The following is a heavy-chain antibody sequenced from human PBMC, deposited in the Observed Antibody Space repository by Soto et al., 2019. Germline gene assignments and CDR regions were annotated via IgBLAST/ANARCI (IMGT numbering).Heavy chain of an antibody. D-gene: IGHD1-1*01. V-gene: IGHV1-8*01. Sequence: GASVKVSCKASGYTFTSYDINWVRQATGQGLEWMGWMNPNSGNTGYAQKFQGRVTMTRNTSISTAYMELNSLRAEDTAVYYCVRDDIGLGIDYWGLGTLVTVSS. J-gene: IGHJ4*02. CDR2: MNPNSGNT. CDR1: GYTFTSYD. CDR3: VRDDIGLGIDY.